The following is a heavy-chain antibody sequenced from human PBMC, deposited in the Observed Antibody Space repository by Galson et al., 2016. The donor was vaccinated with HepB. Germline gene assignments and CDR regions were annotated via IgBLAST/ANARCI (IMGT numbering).Heavy chain of an antibody. CDR2: INADGSWR. Sequence: SLRLSCAVSGFSFSNSWMTWVRQTPEKGLEWVADINADGSWRAYMDSVKGRINISRDNVNNLLYLQMSGLRVEDTALYFCARDPAFGALDYWGQGLLVTVSS. J-gene: IGHJ4*02. D-gene: IGHD3-10*01. V-gene: IGHV3-7*01. CDR1: GFSFSNSW. CDR3: ARDPAFGALDY.